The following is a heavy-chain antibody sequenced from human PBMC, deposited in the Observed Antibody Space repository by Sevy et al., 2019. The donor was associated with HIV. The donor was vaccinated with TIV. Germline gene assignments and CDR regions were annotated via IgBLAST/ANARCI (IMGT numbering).Heavy chain of an antibody. CDR2: ISGSGGST. D-gene: IGHD4-4*01. CDR3: AKMTTVTSYYYGMDV. V-gene: IGHV3-23*01. J-gene: IGHJ6*02. CDR1: GFTFSSYA. Sequence: GGSLRLSCAASGFTFSSYAMSWVRQAPGKGLEWVSAISGSGGSTYYADSVKGRFTISRDNSKKTLYLQMNSLRAEDTAVYYCAKMTTVTSYYYGMDVWGQGTTVTVSS.